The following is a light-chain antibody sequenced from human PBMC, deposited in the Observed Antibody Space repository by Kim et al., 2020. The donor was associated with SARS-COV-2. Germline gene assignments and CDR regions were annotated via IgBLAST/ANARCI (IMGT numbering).Light chain of an antibody. Sequence: EIVMTQSPATLSVSPGERATLSCRASQSVSSKLAWYQQKPGQAPRFLINAASTRATGIPARFSGSGSGTEFTLTISSLQSEDFAVYYCQQYNNWPYTFGQGTKLEI. J-gene: IGKJ2*01. V-gene: IGKV3-15*01. CDR2: AAS. CDR3: QQYNNWPYT. CDR1: QSVSSK.